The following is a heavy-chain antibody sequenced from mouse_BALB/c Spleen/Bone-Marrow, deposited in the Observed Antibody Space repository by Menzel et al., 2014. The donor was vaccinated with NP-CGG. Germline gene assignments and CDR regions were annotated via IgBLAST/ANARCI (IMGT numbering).Heavy chain of an antibody. D-gene: IGHD1-1*01. CDR1: GFTFSSYG. CDR2: ISSGGSYT. V-gene: IGHV5-6*01. Sequence: VQLKQSGGDLVKPGGSLELSCAASGFTFSSYGMSWVRQTPDKRLEWVATISSGGSYTYYPDSVKGRFTISRDNAKNTLYLQMSSLKSEDTAMYYCARPTTVVATGGSFDYWGQGTTLTVSS. J-gene: IGHJ2*01. CDR3: ARPTTVVATGGSFDY.